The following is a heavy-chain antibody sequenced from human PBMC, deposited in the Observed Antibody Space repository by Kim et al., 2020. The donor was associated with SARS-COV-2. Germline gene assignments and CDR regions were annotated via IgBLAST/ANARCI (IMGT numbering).Heavy chain of an antibody. CDR2: IYYSGST. J-gene: IGHJ4*02. V-gene: IGHV4-59*01. CDR3: ARSGGGGMVRGVTPFDY. D-gene: IGHD3-10*01. Sequence: SETLSLTCTVSGGSISSYYWSWIRQPPGKGLEWIGYIYYSGSTNYNPSLKSRVTISVDTSKNQFSLKLSSVTAADTAVYYCARSGGGGMVRGVTPFDYWGQGTLVTVSS. CDR1: GGSISSYY.